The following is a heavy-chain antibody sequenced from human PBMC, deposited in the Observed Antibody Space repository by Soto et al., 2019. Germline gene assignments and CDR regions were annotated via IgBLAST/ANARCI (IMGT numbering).Heavy chain of an antibody. V-gene: IGHV3-15*07. Sequence: EVQLVESGGGLVKPGGSLRLSCAASGFTFSNAWMNWVRQAPGKGLEWVGRIKSKTDGGTTDYAAPVKGRFTISRDDSKNTLYLQMNRLKTEDTAVYYCTTEGGVVVAKFYCDHWGQGTLVTVSS. J-gene: IGHJ4*02. CDR1: GFTFSNAW. D-gene: IGHD2-15*01. CDR3: TTEGGVVVAKFYCDH. CDR2: IKSKTDGGTT.